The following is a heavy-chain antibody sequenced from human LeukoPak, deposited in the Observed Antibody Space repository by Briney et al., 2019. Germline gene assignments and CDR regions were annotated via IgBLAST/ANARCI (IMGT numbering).Heavy chain of an antibody. Sequence: ASVKVSCKASGYTFTSYGISWVRQAPGQGLEWMGWISAYNGNTNYAQKLQGRVTMTTDTSTSTAYMELRSLRSDDTAVYYCARVMDCSGGSCSLAWMYWGQGTLVTVSS. V-gene: IGHV1-18*01. D-gene: IGHD2-15*01. CDR3: ARVMDCSGGSCSLAWMY. CDR2: ISAYNGNT. J-gene: IGHJ4*02. CDR1: GYTFTSYG.